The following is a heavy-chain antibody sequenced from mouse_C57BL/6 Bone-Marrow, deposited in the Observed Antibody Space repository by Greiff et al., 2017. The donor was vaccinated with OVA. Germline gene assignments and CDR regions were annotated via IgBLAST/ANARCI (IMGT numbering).Heavy chain of an antibody. CDR3: ARSVLRYFDY. CDR2: IYPRSGNT. J-gene: IGHJ2*01. D-gene: IGHD1-1*01. CDR1: GYTFTSYG. Sequence: QVQLKESGAELARPGASVKLSCKASGYTFTSYGISWVKQRTGQGLEWIGEIYPRSGNTYYNEKFKGKATLTADKSSSTAYMELRSLTSEDSAVYFCARSVLRYFDYWGQGTTLTVSS. V-gene: IGHV1-81*01.